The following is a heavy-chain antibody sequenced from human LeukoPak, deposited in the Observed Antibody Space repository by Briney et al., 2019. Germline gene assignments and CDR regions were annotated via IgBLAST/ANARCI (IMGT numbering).Heavy chain of an antibody. CDR1: GFTVSFNY. V-gene: IGHV3-66*01. J-gene: IGHJ4*02. Sequence: GGSLRLSCVASGFTVSFNYMSWVRQAPGKGLEWVSAIYSGGGTYYADSVRGRFSISRDNFRDMLFLQMNSLRVEDTAVYYCVRDWEYWGQGTLVTVSS. D-gene: IGHD1-26*01. CDR3: VRDWEY. CDR2: IYSGGGT.